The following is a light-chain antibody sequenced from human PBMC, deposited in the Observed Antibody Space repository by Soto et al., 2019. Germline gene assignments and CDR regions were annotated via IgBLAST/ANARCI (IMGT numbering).Light chain of an antibody. CDR3: SSFAGSNNVM. Sequence: QSVLTQPPSTSGSPGQSVTISCTGTSSDISDYDFVSWYQQHPGKAPKLIIYDVTKRPSGVPDRFSGSKSGNTASLTVSGLQAEDEAVYHCSSFAGSNNVMFGGGTQLTVL. CDR2: DVT. J-gene: IGLJ3*02. V-gene: IGLV2-8*01. CDR1: SSDISDYDF.